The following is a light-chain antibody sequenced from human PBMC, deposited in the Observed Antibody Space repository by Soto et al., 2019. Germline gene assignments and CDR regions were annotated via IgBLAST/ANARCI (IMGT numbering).Light chain of an antibody. CDR2: DGS. CDR1: QSSNTW. Sequence: DIQMTQSLSTLSASVGDRVTITCRASQSSNTWLAWYQQKPGEAPKLLIYDGSTLERGVPLRFSGSGSGTEFVLTISSLQPDDFATFYCQQYNTYSRTFGQGAKVEVK. V-gene: IGKV1-5*03. CDR3: QQYNTYSRT. J-gene: IGKJ1*01.